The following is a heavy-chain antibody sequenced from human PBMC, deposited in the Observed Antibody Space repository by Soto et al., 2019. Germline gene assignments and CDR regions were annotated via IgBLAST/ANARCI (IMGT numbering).Heavy chain of an antibody. CDR2: ISGSGGST. Sequence: TGGSLRLSCAASEFTFSSYAMSWVRQAPGKGLEWVSAISGSGGSTYYADSVKGRFTISRDNSKNTLYLQMNSLRAEDTAVYYCAKALLLWFGELTGAVDYWGQGTLVTVSS. CDR1: EFTFSSYA. CDR3: AKALLLWFGELTGAVDY. J-gene: IGHJ4*02. D-gene: IGHD3-10*01. V-gene: IGHV3-23*01.